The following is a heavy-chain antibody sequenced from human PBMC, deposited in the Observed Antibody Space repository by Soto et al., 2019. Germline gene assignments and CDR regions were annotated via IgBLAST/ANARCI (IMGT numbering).Heavy chain of an antibody. J-gene: IGHJ5*02. CDR2: IDFDGRST. Sequence: EVQLVESGGGLVQLGGSLRLSCAVSGFTFSNYYMQWVRQGPGKGLVYVASIDFDGRSTVHAYSVKGRFTISRDNAKNTVYLQISSLRAEDTGVYYCARGVSTRWIRALDIWGQGTLVTVSS. CDR1: GFTFSNYY. D-gene: IGHD5-12*01. CDR3: ARGVSTRWIRALDI. V-gene: IGHV3-74*01.